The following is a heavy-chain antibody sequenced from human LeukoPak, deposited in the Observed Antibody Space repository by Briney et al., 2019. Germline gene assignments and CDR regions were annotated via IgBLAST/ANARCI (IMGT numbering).Heavy chain of an antibody. CDR1: SDSVSSGNNL. Sequence: SETLSLTCTVSSDSVSSGNNLWCWIRQTPGRGLEWIGFMYSSGSTTYNPSLKSPVTISVDTPTNQFSLTLSSVTAADTALYYCARVSASGTGPDSWGQGTLVTVSS. J-gene: IGHJ4*02. V-gene: IGHV4-61*01. CDR2: MYSSGST. D-gene: IGHD6-25*01. CDR3: ARVSASGTGPDS.